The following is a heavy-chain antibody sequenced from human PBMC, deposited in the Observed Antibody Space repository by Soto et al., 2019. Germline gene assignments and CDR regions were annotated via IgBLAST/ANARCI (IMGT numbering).Heavy chain of an antibody. V-gene: IGHV3-9*01. J-gene: IGHJ3*02. CDR2: ISWNSGSI. Sequence: GGSLRLSCAASGFTFDDYAMHWVRQAPGKGLEWVSGISWNSGSIGYADSVKGRFTISRDNAKNSLYLQMNSLRAEDTALYYCAKVRSGWYRPHAIDAFDIWGQGTMVTVSS. D-gene: IGHD6-19*01. CDR3: AKVRSGWYRPHAIDAFDI. CDR1: GFTFDDYA.